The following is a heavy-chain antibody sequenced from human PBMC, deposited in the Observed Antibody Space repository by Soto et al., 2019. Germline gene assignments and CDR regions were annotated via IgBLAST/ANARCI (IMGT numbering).Heavy chain of an antibody. CDR3: ARGKGMEHNDSYYGLDI. CDR2: INGGTGQT. D-gene: IGHD1-1*01. Sequence: RVRQEHGRSLEWMGWINGGTGQTKHSQRFQGRVTITRDTSASTDYMELSSLRSEETAAYYCARGKGMEHNDSYYGLDILGQGTTVTVSS. J-gene: IGHJ6*02. V-gene: IGHV1-3*01.